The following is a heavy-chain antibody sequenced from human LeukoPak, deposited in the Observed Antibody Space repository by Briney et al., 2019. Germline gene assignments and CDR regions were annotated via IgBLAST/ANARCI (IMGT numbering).Heavy chain of an antibody. D-gene: IGHD5-24*01. J-gene: IGHJ4*02. Sequence: GGSLRLSSAASGFTFSSSWMYWVRQAPGKGLVWVSRTDSDGSDTTYADSVKGRFTISRDNAKNTLYLQMDSLRAEDTAVYYCARAGYNWEHDYWGQGTLVTVSS. CDR3: ARAGYNWEHDY. CDR1: GFTFSSSW. V-gene: IGHV3-74*03. CDR2: TDSDGSDT.